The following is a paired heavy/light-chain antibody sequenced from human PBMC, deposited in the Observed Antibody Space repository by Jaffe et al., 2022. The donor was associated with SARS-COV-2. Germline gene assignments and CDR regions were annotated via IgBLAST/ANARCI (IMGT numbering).Light chain of an antibody. CDR3: QQYNNWPPIT. CDR2: GTS. J-gene: IGKJ5*01. Sequence: EIVMTQSPATLSVSPGERATLSCRASQSVSGNLAWYQQKPGQVPRLLIYGTSTRATGIPARFSGSGSGTEFTLTISSLQSEDFAVYYCQQYNNWPPITFGQGTRLEIK. V-gene: IGKV3D-15*01. CDR1: QSVSGN.
Heavy chain of an antibody. Sequence: QVQLVESGGGVVQPGRSLRLSCAASGFTFSDYAIHWVRQAPGKGLEWVAVISYDGSNEYYTGSVKGRFTISRDNSKNTLYLQMNSLRAEDTAVYYCARNYGSGSYPYYFDYWGQGTLVTVSS. CDR1: GFTFSDYA. J-gene: IGHJ4*02. CDR2: ISYDGSNE. D-gene: IGHD3-10*01. CDR3: ARNYGSGSYPYYFDY. V-gene: IGHV3-30*04.